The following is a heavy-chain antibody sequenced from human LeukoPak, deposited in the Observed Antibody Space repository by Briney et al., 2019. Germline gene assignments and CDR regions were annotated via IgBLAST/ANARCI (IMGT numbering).Heavy chain of an antibody. CDR3: AEDVRQRHDY. V-gene: IGHV3-30*02. CDR2: IRYDGSNK. J-gene: IGHJ4*02. Sequence: SGGSLRLSCAASGFTFSSYGMHWVRQAPGKGLEWVAFIRYDGSNKYYADSVKGRFTISRDNSKNTLYLQMNSLRAEDTAVYYCAEDVRQRHDYWGQGTLVTVSS. CDR1: GFTFSSYG.